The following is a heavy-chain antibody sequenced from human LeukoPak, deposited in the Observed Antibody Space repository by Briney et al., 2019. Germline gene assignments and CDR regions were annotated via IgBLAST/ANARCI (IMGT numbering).Heavy chain of an antibody. CDR3: VSFYETY. D-gene: IGHD2-2*01. V-gene: IGHV3-74*01. CDR1: GNYW. Sequence: GGSLRLSCAASGNYWMHWVRQAPGKGLVWVSHINGDGSWTTYADSVKGRFTISKDNAKNTVYLQMSNLRAEDTAVYYCVSFYETYWGRGTLVTVSS. CDR2: INGDGSWT. J-gene: IGHJ4*02.